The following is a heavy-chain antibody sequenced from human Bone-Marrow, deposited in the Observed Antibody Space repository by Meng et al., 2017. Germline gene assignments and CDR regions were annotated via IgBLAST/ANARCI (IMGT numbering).Heavy chain of an antibody. Sequence: VELWESGGGLVQPGRSLRLSCAASGFTFSSYGMHWVRQAPGKGLEWVAVIWYDGSNKYYADSVKGRFTISRDNSKNTLYLQMNSLRAEDTAVYYCARDSGGGSYYFDYWGQGTLVTVSS. V-gene: IGHV3-33*01. CDR1: GFTFSSYG. D-gene: IGHD1-26*01. CDR2: IWYDGSNK. J-gene: IGHJ4*02. CDR3: ARDSGGGSYYFDY.